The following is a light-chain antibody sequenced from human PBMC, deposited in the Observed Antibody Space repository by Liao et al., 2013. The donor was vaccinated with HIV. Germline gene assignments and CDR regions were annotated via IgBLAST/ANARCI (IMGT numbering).Light chain of an antibody. V-gene: IGLV3-1*01. J-gene: IGLJ1*01. Sequence: SYDVTQPPSVSVSPRQLASITCSGDKLGEKYVAWYQQKPGQSPLLVIYQDNKRPSGIPERFSGSKSGNTATLTISGTQPMDEADYYCQVWDSFSTFVFGTGTKVTVL. CDR2: QDN. CDR3: QVWDSFSTFV. CDR1: KLGEKY.